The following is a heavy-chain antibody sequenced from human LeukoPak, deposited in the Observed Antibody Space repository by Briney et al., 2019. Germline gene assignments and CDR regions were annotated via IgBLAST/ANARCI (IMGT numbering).Heavy chain of an antibody. CDR3: AKQPSALAGTYDY. V-gene: IGHV3-23*01. Sequence: QTGGSLRLSCTASGFTFSSSAMSWVRQPPGKGLEWVSAISGSGGGTYYADSVKGRFTISRDNSKNTLYLQMNSLRAEDTAVYYCAKQPSALAGTYDYWGQGTLVTVSS. J-gene: IGHJ4*02. CDR1: GFTFSSSA. CDR2: ISGSGGGT. D-gene: IGHD6-19*01.